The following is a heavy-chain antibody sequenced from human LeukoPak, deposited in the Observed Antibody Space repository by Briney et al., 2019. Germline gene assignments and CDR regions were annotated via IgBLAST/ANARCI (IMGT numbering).Heavy chain of an antibody. CDR3: ARQVKNYYYDTTGYPDY. D-gene: IGHD3-22*01. CDR2: IYHSGST. J-gene: IGHJ4*02. Sequence: SETLSLTCTVSGYSISSGYYWGWIRQPPGKGLEWIGSIYHSGSTYYNPSLKSRVTISVDTSKNQFSLRLSSVTAADTAVYYCARQVKNYYYDTTGYPDYWGQGTLVTVSS. CDR1: GYSISSGYY. V-gene: IGHV4-38-2*02.